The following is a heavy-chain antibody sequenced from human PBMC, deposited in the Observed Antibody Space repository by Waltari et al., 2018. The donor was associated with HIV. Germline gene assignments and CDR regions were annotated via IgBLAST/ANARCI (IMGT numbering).Heavy chain of an antibody. V-gene: IGHV4-39*01. CDR3: ARHALRVGAAYWNFDL. CDR1: GGSVSSSRYF. J-gene: IGHJ2*01. CDR2: IYYTGRA. Sequence: QLQLQESGPGLVKPSEPLSLTCTVSGGSVSSSRYFWGWIRQPPGKGLGWVGRIYYTGRAYYNPSLKSRVTISVDTSKNQFSLKVTSVTAADTAVYYCARHALRVGAAYWNFDLWGRGTLVTVSS. D-gene: IGHD1-26*01.